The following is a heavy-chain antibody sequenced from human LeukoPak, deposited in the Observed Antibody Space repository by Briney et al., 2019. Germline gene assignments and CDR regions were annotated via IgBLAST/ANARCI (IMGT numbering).Heavy chain of an antibody. D-gene: IGHD2-15*01. CDR3: ARREGYCSGGTCYYDY. V-gene: IGHV3-74*01. CDR1: GFTFSSYW. J-gene: IGHJ4*02. Sequence: PGGSLRLSCAASGFTFSSYWMHWFRQAPGKGLVWVSRINGDGSSTNYADSVKGRFTISRDNAKNTMYLQMHSLRVEDTAVYYCARREGYCSGGTCYYDYWGQGTLVTVSS. CDR2: INGDGSST.